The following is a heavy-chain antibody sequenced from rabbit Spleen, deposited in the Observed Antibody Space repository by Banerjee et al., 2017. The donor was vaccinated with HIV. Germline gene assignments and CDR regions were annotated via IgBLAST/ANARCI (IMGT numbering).Heavy chain of an antibody. CDR2: IYTGSDNT. J-gene: IGHJ4*01. Sequence: QEQLVESGGDLVKPGASLTLTCTASGFSFSSGYYMCWVRQAPGKGLEWIGCIYTGSDNTYYASWAKGRFTISRTSSTTVTLQMTSLTAADTATYFCARDLASVIGWNFNLWGQGTLVTVS. D-gene: IGHD4-1*01. V-gene: IGHV1S45*01. CDR1: GFSFSSGYY. CDR3: ARDLASVIGWNFNL.